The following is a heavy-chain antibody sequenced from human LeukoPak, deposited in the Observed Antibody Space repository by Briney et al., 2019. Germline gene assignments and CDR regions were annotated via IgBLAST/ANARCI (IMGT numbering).Heavy chain of an antibody. CDR3: ARYRCKTTSGCEDTDAFDM. CDR2: INPNSGDT. CDR1: GYTFTVNY. J-gene: IGHJ3*02. D-gene: IGHD2/OR15-2a*01. V-gene: IGHV1-2*02. Sequence: ASVKVSFKTSGYTFTVNYMQWVRQAPGQGLEWMGWINPNSGDTKYSQKFQGRVTLTRDTSISTAYMELNRLRSDDTAVYYCARYRCKTTSGCEDTDAFDMWGQGTMVTVSS.